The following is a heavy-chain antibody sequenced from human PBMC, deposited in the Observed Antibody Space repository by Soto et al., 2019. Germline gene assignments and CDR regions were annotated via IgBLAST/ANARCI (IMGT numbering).Heavy chain of an antibody. CDR2: VSAYNGER. J-gene: IGHJ4*01. Sequence: QVQLVQSGAEVKKPGASVKVSCKASGYTFTNYVINCVRQAPGQGLEWLGWVSAYNGERRYAQSVQARGIMTTDTSTSTAYMESRSLRSDDTAVYSCSRGTSIPASGDYWGQGILVIGSS. CDR1: GYTFTNYV. V-gene: IGHV1-18*01. D-gene: IGHD6-6*01. CDR3: SRGTSIPASGDY.